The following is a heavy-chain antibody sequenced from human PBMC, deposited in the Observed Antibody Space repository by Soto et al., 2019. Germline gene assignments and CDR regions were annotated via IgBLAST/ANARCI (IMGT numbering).Heavy chain of an antibody. CDR1: GFTFSSYA. D-gene: IGHD3-10*01. CDR2: ISGSGGST. J-gene: IGHJ4*02. CDR3: AKDHHPLLWFGELATYFDY. Sequence: EVQLLESGEGLVQPGGSLRLSCAASGFTFSSYAMSWVRQAPGKGLEWVSAISGSGGSTYYADSVKGRFTISRDNSKNTLYLQMNSLRAEDTAVYYCAKDHHPLLWFGELATYFDYWGQGTLVTVSS. V-gene: IGHV3-23*01.